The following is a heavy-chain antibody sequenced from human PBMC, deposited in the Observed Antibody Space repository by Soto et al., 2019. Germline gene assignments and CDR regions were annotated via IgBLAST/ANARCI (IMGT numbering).Heavy chain of an antibody. CDR1: GGTVNSYA. D-gene: IGHD6-13*01. Sequence: SVKVSCKASGGTVNSYAITWVRQAPGQGLEWMGGIIPIFGTANYAQKFQDRVTITADESSNTVYMELSSLRSEDTAVYYCGRAAGHSGLAYFFDYWGQGTLVTAPQ. V-gene: IGHV1-69*13. CDR2: IIPIFGTA. CDR3: GRAAGHSGLAYFFDY. J-gene: IGHJ4*02.